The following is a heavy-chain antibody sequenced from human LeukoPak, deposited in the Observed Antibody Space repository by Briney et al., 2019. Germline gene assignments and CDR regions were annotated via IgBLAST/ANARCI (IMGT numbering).Heavy chain of an antibody. D-gene: IGHD1-14*01. CDR2: INHSGST. CDR1: GGSFSGYY. J-gene: IGHJ4*02. V-gene: IGHV4-34*01. CDR3: ARQAQRRPEFDY. Sequence: NPSETLSLTCAVYGGSFSGYYWSWIRQPPGKGLEWIGEINHSGSTNYNPSLKSRVTISVDTSKNQFSLKLSSVTAADTAVYYCARQAQRRPEFDYWGQGTLVTVSS.